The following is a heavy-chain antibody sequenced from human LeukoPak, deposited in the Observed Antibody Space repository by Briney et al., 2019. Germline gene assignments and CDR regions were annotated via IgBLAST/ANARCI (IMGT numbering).Heavy chain of an antibody. CDR1: GFTFSSYA. CDR3: AKSSPLGFLEWLYIDY. V-gene: IGHV3-23*01. Sequence: GGSLRLSCGASGFTFSSYAMSWVRQAPGKGLEWVSGISWNSGSIGYADSVKGRFTISRDNSKNTLYLQMNSLRAEDTAVYYCAKSSPLGFLEWLYIDYWGQGTLVTVSS. J-gene: IGHJ4*02. D-gene: IGHD3-3*01. CDR2: ISWNSGSI.